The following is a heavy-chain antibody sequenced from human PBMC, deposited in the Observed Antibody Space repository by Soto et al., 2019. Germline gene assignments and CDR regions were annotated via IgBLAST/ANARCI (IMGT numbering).Heavy chain of an antibody. CDR2: ISSGSSTI. D-gene: IGHD1-26*01. J-gene: IGHJ5*02. Sequence: EVQLVESGGGLVQPGGSLRLSCAASGFTFNTHSMNWVRQTPGKGLEWISYISSGSSTIYYADSVKGRFTISRHNAKNSVYLQTNSLRAEDTAVYYCARGPMPVGAITSWGQGTLVTVSS. CDR1: GFTFNTHS. CDR3: ARGPMPVGAITS. V-gene: IGHV3-48*01.